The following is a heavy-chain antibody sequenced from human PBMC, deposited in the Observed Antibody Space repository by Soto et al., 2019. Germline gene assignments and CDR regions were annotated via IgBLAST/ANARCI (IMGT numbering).Heavy chain of an antibody. J-gene: IGHJ4*02. CDR1: GFTFSSYA. Sequence: EVQLLESGGGLVQPGGSLTLSFATSGFTFSSYAMVWVRQAAEKGLEWVASISNNGDTAYYADSVKGRFTISRGNSENTLYLQMNGLRADDTALYFCAKSRVFIGAIVTLLDSWGQGTQVTVPS. CDR2: ISNNGDTA. D-gene: IGHD3-16*02. CDR3: AKSRVFIGAIVTLLDS. V-gene: IGHV3-23*01.